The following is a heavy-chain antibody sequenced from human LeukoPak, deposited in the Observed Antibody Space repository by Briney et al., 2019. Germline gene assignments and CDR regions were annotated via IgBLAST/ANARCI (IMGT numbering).Heavy chain of an antibody. CDR1: GFTFRSFA. J-gene: IGHJ4*02. V-gene: IGHV3-30*18. CDR2: ITHDGSIE. CDR3: AKDLSFSTSVFDY. Sequence: GRSLRLSCAASGFTFRSFAMHWVRQAPGKGPEWVAVITHDGSIEYYADSVKGRFTISRDNSKNTLSLEMNSLRAEDTAVYYCAKDLSFSTSVFDYWGQGTLVTVSS. D-gene: IGHD6-6*01.